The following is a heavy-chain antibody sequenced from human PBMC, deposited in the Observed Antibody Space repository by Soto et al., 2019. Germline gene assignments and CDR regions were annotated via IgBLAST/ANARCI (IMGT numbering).Heavy chain of an antibody. V-gene: IGHV4-31*03. J-gene: IGHJ6*02. CDR2: IYYSGDT. Sequence: QVQLQESGPGLVKPSQPLSLTCTVSGGSISSGSFYWTWIRQHPGKGLEFIGYIYYSGDTYYNPSLRSRVIISLDTSKNPFSLRLNSVTAEDTAVYYCAREWSGGRRDGNPDKYYGMDVWGQGPKVTVSS. CDR3: AREWSGGRRDGNPDKYYGMDV. CDR1: GGSISSGSFY. D-gene: IGHD2-15*01.